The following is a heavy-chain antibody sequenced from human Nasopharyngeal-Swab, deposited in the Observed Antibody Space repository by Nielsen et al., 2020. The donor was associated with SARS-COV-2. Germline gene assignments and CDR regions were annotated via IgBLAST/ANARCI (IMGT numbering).Heavy chain of an antibody. V-gene: IGHV1-18*01. CDR1: GYTFTSYG. CDR3: ASPTYCSSTSCSYGMDV. J-gene: IGHJ6*02. Sequence: ASVKVSCKASGYTFTSYGISWVRQAPGQGLEWMGWISAYNGNTNYAQKFQGRVTMTTDTSTSTAYMELRSLRSDDTAVYYCASPTYCSSTSCSYGMDVWGQGTTVTVSS. CDR2: ISAYNGNT. D-gene: IGHD2-2*01.